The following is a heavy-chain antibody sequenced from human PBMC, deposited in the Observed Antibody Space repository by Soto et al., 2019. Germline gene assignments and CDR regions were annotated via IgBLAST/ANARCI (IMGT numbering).Heavy chain of an antibody. CDR1: GYTFTRYT. CDR3: ARGIATGQLDP. CDR2: INPDNGNT. J-gene: IGHJ5*02. D-gene: IGHD2-15*01. Sequence: ASVKVSCKASGYTFTRYTMSWVRQAPGQRLEWMGWINPDNGNTKSSQKFQDRVIITRDTSASTAYMDLSSLRSEDTAVYYCARGIATGQLDPWGQGTLVTVSS. V-gene: IGHV1-3*01.